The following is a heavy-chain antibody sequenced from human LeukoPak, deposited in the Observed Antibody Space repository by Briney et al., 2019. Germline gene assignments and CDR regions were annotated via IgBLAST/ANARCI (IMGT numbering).Heavy chain of an antibody. D-gene: IGHD2-21*02. Sequence: GGSLRLSCAASEFSVGSNYMTWVRQAPGKGLEWVSVIGGGPGNTYYTDSVKGRFTISRDNSKNTLYLHLNSLRAEDTAVYYCAKGKGPTANWYFDVWGRGTLVTVSS. CDR2: IGGGPGNT. CDR3: AKGKGPTANWYFDV. V-gene: IGHV3-23*01. J-gene: IGHJ2*01. CDR1: EFSVGSNY.